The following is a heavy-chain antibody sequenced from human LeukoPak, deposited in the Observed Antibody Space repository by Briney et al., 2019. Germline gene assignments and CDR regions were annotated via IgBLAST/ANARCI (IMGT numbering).Heavy chain of an antibody. CDR3: ARDRGGSWSRYYYGMDV. J-gene: IGHJ6*02. CDR1: GGSISSGGYY. Sequence: SQTLSLTCTVSGGSISSGGYYWSWNRQHPGKGLEWIGYIYYSGSTYYNPSLKSRVTISVDTSKNQFSLKLSSVTAADTAVYYCARDRGGSWSRYYYGMDVWGQGTTVTVSS. CDR2: IYYSGST. D-gene: IGHD2-15*01. V-gene: IGHV4-31*03.